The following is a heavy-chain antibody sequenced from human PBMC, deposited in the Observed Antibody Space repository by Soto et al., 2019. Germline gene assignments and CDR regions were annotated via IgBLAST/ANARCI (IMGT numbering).Heavy chain of an antibody. V-gene: IGHV5-51*01. J-gene: IGHJ6*02. CDR2: IYPGDSDT. CDR3: ARVGNYGSGSHHIYYYYYGMDV. D-gene: IGHD3-10*01. CDR1: GYSLTSDW. Sequence: PGESLKSGCKGSGYSLTSDWIGWVRQMPGKVRGWMGIIYPGDSDTRYSPSFQGQVTISADKSIRTHYLQWSSLKASDTAMYYFARVGNYGSGSHHIYYYYYGMDVWGQVNTITVSS.